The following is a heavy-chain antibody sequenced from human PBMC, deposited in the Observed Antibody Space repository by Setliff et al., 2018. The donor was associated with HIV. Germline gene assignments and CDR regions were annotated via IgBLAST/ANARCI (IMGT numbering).Heavy chain of an antibody. CDR2: IFSSGST. D-gene: IGHD6-13*01. Sequence: SETLSLTCTVSGDSISSYSWNWIRQSPGGGLEWIGFIFSSGSTKYNPSLQSRVTMSIDTSKNQFSLRLTSVTAADTAVYYCARDAAGTADYWGQGTLVTVSS. J-gene: IGHJ4*02. V-gene: IGHV4-4*09. CDR3: ARDAAGTADY. CDR1: GDSISSYS.